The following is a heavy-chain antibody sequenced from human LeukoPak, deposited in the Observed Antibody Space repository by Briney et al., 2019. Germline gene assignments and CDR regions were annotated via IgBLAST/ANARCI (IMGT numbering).Heavy chain of an antibody. CDR3: AIGYVWRIYSY. CDR2: ISSSSSYI. J-gene: IGHJ4*02. Sequence: GGSLTLSCVASGFTFTSYSMNWVRQAPGEGREWVSSISSSSSYIYYADSVTGRFTISRDNAKNSLYLQMNSLRAEDTAVYYCAIGYVWRIYSYWGQGTLVTVSS. V-gene: IGHV3-21*01. D-gene: IGHD3-16*01. CDR1: GFTFTSYS.